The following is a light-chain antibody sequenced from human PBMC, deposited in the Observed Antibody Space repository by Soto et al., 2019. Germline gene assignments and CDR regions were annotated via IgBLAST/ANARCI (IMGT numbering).Light chain of an antibody. Sequence: EVVLTQSPATLSLSPGETATLSCRASQTVSSGHLAWYQQKPGQAPSLLISGGTSRATGIPDRFSGSGSGTDVTLTVSRLEPEDFAVYYCQQYVSSPYTFGQGTKLEIK. V-gene: IGKV3-20*01. CDR1: QTVSSGH. CDR3: QQYVSSPYT. CDR2: GGT. J-gene: IGKJ2*01.